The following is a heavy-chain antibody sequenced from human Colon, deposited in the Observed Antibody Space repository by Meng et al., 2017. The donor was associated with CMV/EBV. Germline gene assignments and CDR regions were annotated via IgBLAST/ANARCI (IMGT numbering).Heavy chain of an antibody. J-gene: IGHJ5*01. D-gene: IGHD6-13*01. CDR2: INPNNGDT. CDR1: GYTFTGLY. V-gene: IGHV1-2*02. CDR3: ARDASPTLTSSWHFHS. Sequence: ASVKVSCKASGYTFTGLYIHWVRLAPGQGLEWMGRINPNNGDTHFAQKFKGRATMTRDTSISTAYMELRSLTADDTALYYCARDASPTLTSSWHFHSWGQGTLVTVSS.